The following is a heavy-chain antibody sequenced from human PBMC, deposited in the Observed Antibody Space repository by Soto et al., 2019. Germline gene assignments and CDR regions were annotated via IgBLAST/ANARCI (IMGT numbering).Heavy chain of an antibody. CDR3: ARDLAVASNWFDP. Sequence: SETLSLTCTVSGGSVRSGSYYLSWIRQPPGKGLEWIGYIYYSGSTNYNPSLKSRVTISVDTSKNQFSLKLSSVTAADTAVYYCARDLAVASNWFDPWGQGTLVTVSS. D-gene: IGHD6-19*01. CDR2: IYYSGST. V-gene: IGHV4-61*01. J-gene: IGHJ5*02. CDR1: GGSVRSGSYY.